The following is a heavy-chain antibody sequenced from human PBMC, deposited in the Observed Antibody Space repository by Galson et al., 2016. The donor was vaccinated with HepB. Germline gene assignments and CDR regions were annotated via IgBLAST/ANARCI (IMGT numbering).Heavy chain of an antibody. V-gene: IGHV4-34*01. J-gene: IGHJ5*02. CDR1: GETFNGYY. CDR2: INHSGNT. Sequence: LSLTCAVFGETFNGYYWTWIRQPPGKGLEWIGEINHSGNTNYNPSLKSRVNLSVDMSKKQISLELTSVTAADTAIYFCARGTYYDSATRFDHWGQGSLVTVAS. CDR3: ARGTYYDSATRFDH. D-gene: IGHD5-12*01.